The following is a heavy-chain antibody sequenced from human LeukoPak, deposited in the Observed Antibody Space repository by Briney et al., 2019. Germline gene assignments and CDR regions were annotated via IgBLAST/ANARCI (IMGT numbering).Heavy chain of an antibody. J-gene: IGHJ4*02. CDR1: GLTFSSYA. D-gene: IGHD1-26*01. Sequence: GGSLRLSCAASGLTFSSYAMNWVRQAPGKGLEWVSAVSGSGSSTSYADSVKGRFTISRDNSKNTLYLQMNSLRAEDTAVYYCAKDLSGSFTARLDYWGQGTLVTVSS. CDR2: VSGSGSST. CDR3: AKDLSGSFTARLDY. V-gene: IGHV3-23*01.